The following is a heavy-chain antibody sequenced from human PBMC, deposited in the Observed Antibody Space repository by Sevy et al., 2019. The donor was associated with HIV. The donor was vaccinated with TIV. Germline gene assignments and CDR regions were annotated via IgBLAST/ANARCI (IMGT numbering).Heavy chain of an antibody. J-gene: IGHJ4*02. V-gene: IGHV4-39*01. CDR2: IYYTGST. CDR3: ARQSGSGWYPIAY. D-gene: IGHD6-19*01. Sequence: SETLSLTCSVSGGSISNSNNYWAWIRQPPGKGLDWIASIYYTGSTYYHPSLKSRVTISVDPSKNQFSLKLSFVTAADTAVYYCARQSGSGWYPIAYWGQGTLVTVSS. CDR1: GGSISNSNNY.